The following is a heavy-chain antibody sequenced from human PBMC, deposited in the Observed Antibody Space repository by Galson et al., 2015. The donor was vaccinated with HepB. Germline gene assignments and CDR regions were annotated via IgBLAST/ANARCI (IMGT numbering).Heavy chain of an antibody. CDR3: ARETSTGDPNAFDI. Sequence: SCKASGGTFSSYTISWVRQAPGQGLEWMGRIIPILGIANYAQKFQGRVTITADKSTSTAYMELSSLRSEDTAVYYCARETSTGDPNAFDIWGQGTMVTVSS. J-gene: IGHJ3*02. CDR1: GGTFSSYT. V-gene: IGHV1-69*02. D-gene: IGHD7-27*01. CDR2: IIPILGIA.